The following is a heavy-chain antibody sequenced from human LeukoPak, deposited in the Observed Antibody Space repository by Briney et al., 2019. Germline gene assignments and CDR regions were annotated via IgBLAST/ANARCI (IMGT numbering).Heavy chain of an antibody. CDR2: ISYEGSNQ. D-gene: IGHD2-21*02. CDR3: VTDRLLPGDH. Sequence: PGGSLRLSCAAAGFTFSGYCMHWVRQAPGKGLGWVACISYEGSNQYYADSVKGRFTISRDNSENSLYLQMHGLGPEDTALYSRVTDRLLPGDHWGQGTLVTVSS. V-gene: IGHV3-30*02. J-gene: IGHJ4*02. CDR1: GFTFSGYC.